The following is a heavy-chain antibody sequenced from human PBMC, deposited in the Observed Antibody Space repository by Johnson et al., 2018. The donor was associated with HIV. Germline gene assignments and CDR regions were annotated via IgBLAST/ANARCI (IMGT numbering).Heavy chain of an antibody. CDR2: ISHDGRNQ. Sequence: QVQLVESGGGVVQPGRSLRLSCAASGFTFSSYAMHWVRQAPGKGLEWVAVISHDGRNQKYADSVKGRFTISRDNSRNTLFLQMNSLRVEDTAAYYCARGVKQQLSVVDAFGIWGQGTMVTVSS. CDR1: GFTFSSYA. CDR3: ARGVKQQLSVVDAFGI. D-gene: IGHD6-13*01. V-gene: IGHV3-30-3*01. J-gene: IGHJ3*02.